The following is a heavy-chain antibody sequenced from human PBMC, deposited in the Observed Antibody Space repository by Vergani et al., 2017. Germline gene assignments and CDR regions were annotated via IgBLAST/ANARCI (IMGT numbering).Heavy chain of an antibody. CDR1: GFTVSSNY. CDR3: AKDRGYSYGGDAFDI. Sequence: EVQLVESGGGLIQPGGSLRLSCAASGFTVSSNYMSWVRQAPGKGLEWVSAISGSGGSTYYADSVKGRFTISRDNSKNTLYLQMNSLRAEDTAVYYCAKDRGYSYGGDAFDIWGQGTMVTVSS. V-gene: IGHV3-23*04. J-gene: IGHJ3*02. D-gene: IGHD5-18*01. CDR2: ISGSGGST.